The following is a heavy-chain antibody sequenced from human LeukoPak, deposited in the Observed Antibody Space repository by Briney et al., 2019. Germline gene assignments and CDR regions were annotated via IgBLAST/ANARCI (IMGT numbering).Heavy chain of an antibody. J-gene: IGHJ3*02. CDR2: INPNNGGT. CDR1: GYTFTGYY. V-gene: IGHV1-2*06. Sequence: ASVKVSCKASGYTFTGYYIHWVRQAPGQGLEWMGRINPNNGGTNYAQKFQGRVTMTRDMSMSTAYMELSRLRSVDTAVYYCAGEDNSSGYRPFDIWGQGTMVT. CDR3: AGEDNSSGYRPFDI. D-gene: IGHD3-22*01.